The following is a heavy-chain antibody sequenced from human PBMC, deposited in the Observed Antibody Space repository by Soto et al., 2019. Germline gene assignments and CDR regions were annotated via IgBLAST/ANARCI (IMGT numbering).Heavy chain of an antibody. CDR1: GYTFTSYD. Sequence: VSVKVSCKASGYTFTSYDINWVRQATGQGLEWMGWMNPNSGNTGYAQKFQGRVTMTRNTSISTAYMELSSLRSEDTAVYYCARRPGNYYWFDPWGQGTLVTVSS. D-gene: IGHD4-4*01. J-gene: IGHJ5*02. V-gene: IGHV1-8*01. CDR3: ARRPGNYYWFDP. CDR2: MNPNSGNT.